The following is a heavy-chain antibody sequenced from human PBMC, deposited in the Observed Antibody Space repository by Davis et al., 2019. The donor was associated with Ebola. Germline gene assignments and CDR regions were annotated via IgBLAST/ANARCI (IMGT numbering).Heavy chain of an antibody. CDR2: IYYSGST. CDR1: GGSISSGGYS. D-gene: IGHD3-22*01. CDR3: ARSAAQYYYDGSGYYSTAGTDFDY. V-gene: IGHV4-61*08. J-gene: IGHJ4*02. Sequence: SETLSLTCAVSGGSISSGGYSWSWIRQPPGKGLEWIGYIYYSGSTDYNPSLKSRVTISVDTSKNQFSLKLSSVTAADTAVYYCARSAAQYYYDGSGYYSTAGTDFDYWGQGTLVTVSS.